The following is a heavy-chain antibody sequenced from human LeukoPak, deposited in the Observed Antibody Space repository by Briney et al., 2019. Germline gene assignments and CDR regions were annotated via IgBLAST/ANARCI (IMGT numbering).Heavy chain of an antibody. D-gene: IGHD3-10*01. CDR3: ARAYGMVRGVHLGAPSY. V-gene: IGHV1-3*01. CDR2: INAGNGNT. J-gene: IGHJ4*02. Sequence: ASVKVSCKASGYTFTSYAMHWVRQAPGQRLEWMGWINAGNGNTKYSQKFQGRVTITRDTSASTAYMELSSLRSEDTAVYYCARAYGMVRGVHLGAPSYWGQGTLVTVSS. CDR1: GYTFTSYA.